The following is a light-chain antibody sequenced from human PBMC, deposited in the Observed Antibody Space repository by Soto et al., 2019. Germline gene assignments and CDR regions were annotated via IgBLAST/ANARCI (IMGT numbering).Light chain of an antibody. CDR2: GAS. Sequence: DIQMTQSPSSLSASVGDRVTITCRASQSISIYLNWYQQKPGKAPNLLIYGASSLQSGVPSRFSGSGSGTDFTLTISSLQPEDFATYYCQQSYSTPRFGQGTKVEIK. V-gene: IGKV1-39*01. CDR1: QSISIY. CDR3: QQSYSTPR. J-gene: IGKJ1*01.